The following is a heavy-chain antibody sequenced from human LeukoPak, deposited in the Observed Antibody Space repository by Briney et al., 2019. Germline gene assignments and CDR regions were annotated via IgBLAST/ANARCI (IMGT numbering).Heavy chain of an antibody. Sequence: ASVKVSCKASGYTFTSYGISWVRQAPGQGLEWMGWISAYNGNTNYAQKLQGRVTMTTDTSTSTAYMELRSLRSDDTAVYYCAHAVGYCSSTSCYYYYYYMDVWGKGSTVTVSS. V-gene: IGHV1-18*01. CDR3: AHAVGYCSSTSCYYYYYYMDV. CDR2: ISAYNGNT. D-gene: IGHD2-2*01. J-gene: IGHJ6*03. CDR1: GYTFTSYG.